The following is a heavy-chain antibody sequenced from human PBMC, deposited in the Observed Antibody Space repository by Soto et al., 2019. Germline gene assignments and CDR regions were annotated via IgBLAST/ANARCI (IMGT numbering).Heavy chain of an antibody. CDR3: ATRPRIVGDTGAFDI. CDR1: GYTFTSYC. Sequence: GASVKVSCKASGYTFTSYCISWVRQAPGQGLEWMGWISAYNGNTNYAQKLQGRVTMTTDTSTSTAYMELRSLRSDDTAVYYCATRPRIVGDTGAFDIWGQGTMVTVSS. CDR2: ISAYNGNT. D-gene: IGHD1-26*01. J-gene: IGHJ3*02. V-gene: IGHV1-18*01.